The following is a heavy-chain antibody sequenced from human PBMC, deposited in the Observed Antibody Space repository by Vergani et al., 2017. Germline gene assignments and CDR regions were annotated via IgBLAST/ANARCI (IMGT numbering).Heavy chain of an antibody. Sequence: QVQLVQSGAEVKKPGASVKVSCKAFGYTFTSYYMHWVRQAPGQGLEWMGIINPSGGSTSYAQKFQGRVTMTRDTSTTTVYMGLSSLRSENTAVYYCARDSRYCSSTSCYVGRNWFDPWGQGTLVTVSS. D-gene: IGHD2-2*01. CDR3: ARDSRYCSSTSCYVGRNWFDP. CDR2: INPSGGST. CDR1: GYTFTSYY. V-gene: IGHV1-46*01. J-gene: IGHJ5*01.